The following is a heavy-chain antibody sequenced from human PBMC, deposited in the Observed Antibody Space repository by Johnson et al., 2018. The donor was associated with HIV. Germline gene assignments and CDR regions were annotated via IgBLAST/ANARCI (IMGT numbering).Heavy chain of an antibody. D-gene: IGHD2/OR15-2a*01. CDR2: ISSNGGST. CDR1: GFTFSSYP. V-gene: IGHV3-64*01. CDR3: ARDLYERSVVAFDI. J-gene: IGHJ3*02. Sequence: VQLVESGGGVVQPERSLRLSCSASGFTFSSYPILWVRQAPGKGLEYVSAISSNGGSTYYANSVKGRFTISRDNSKNTLYLQMGSLRAEDMAVYYCARDLYERSVVAFDIWGQGAMVTVSS.